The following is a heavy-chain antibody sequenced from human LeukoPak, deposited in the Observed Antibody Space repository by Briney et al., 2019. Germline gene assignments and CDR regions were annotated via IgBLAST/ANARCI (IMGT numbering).Heavy chain of an antibody. CDR1: GFTVRSNY. D-gene: IGHD3-10*01. CDR3: ARAGTYGSYDAFDI. V-gene: IGHV3-53*01. J-gene: IGHJ3*02. Sequence: GGSLRLSCATSGFTVRSNYMSWVRQAPGKGLECVSFVYSDGSTTYADSVKGRFAFSRDNFKNTLYLQMNSLRAEDTAIYYCARAGTYGSYDAFDIWGLGTMVTVSS. CDR2: VYSDGST.